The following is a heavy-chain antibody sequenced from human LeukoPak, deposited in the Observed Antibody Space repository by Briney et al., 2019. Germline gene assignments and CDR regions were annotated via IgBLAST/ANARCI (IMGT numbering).Heavy chain of an antibody. V-gene: IGHV4-59*12. CDR1: GGSISSYY. CDR2: IYYSGST. D-gene: IGHD6-6*01. CDR3: ARGLRQLVRSWHY. J-gene: IGHJ4*02. Sequence: MASETLSLTCTVSGGSISSYYWSWIRQPPGKGLEWIGYIYYSGSTNYNPSLKSRVTISVDTSKNQFSLKLSSVTAADTAVYYCARGLRQLVRSWHYWGQGTLVTVSS.